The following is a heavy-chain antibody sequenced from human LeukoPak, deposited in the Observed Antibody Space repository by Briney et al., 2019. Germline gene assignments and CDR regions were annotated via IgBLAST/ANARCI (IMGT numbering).Heavy chain of an antibody. D-gene: IGHD2-2*01. CDR1: GYRFTSYW. CDR3: ARRSGVVRGMDV. CDR2: IDPSDSYT. Sequence: GESLRISCQGSGYRFTSYWISWVRQMPGKGLEWMGRIDPSDSYTNYSPSFQGHVTISADKSISTAYLQWSSLKASDTAMYFCARRSGVVRGMDVWGQGTTVTVSS. V-gene: IGHV5-10-1*01. J-gene: IGHJ6*02.